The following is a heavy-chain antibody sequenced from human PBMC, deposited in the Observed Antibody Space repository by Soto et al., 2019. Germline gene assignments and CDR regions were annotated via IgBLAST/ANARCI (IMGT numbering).Heavy chain of an antibody. Sequence: GQSLKISCKGSGYSFTSYWIGRVRQMTGKGLEWMGRIDPSDSYTNYSPSFQGHVTISADKSISTAYLQWSSLKASDTAMYYCARHNYDGSGYYYYYYGMDVWGQGTTVTVSS. CDR3: ARHNYDGSGYYYYYYGMDV. CDR1: GYSFTSYW. V-gene: IGHV5-10-1*01. D-gene: IGHD3-22*01. J-gene: IGHJ6*01. CDR2: IDPSDSYT.